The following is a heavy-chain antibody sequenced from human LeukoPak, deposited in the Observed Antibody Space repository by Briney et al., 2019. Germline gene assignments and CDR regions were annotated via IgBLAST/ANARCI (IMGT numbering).Heavy chain of an antibody. CDR3: ARDAIAAAGSYFDY. V-gene: IGHV3-21*01. J-gene: IGHJ4*02. D-gene: IGHD6-13*01. CDR2: ISSSSSYI. Sequence: PGGSLRLSCAASGFTFSSYSMNWVRQAPGKGLEWVSYISSSSSYIYYADSVKGRFTISRDNAKNSLYLQMNSLRAEDTAVYYCARDAIAAAGSYFDYWGQGTLVTVSS. CDR1: GFTFSSYS.